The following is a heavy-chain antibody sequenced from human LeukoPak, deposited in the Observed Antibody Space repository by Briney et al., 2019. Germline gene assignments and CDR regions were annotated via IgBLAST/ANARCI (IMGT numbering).Heavy chain of an antibody. CDR2: IRYDGSNK. CDR3: ATPPRIAVAGTVDY. D-gene: IGHD6-19*01. J-gene: IGHJ4*02. CDR1: GFTFSSYG. V-gene: IGHV3-30*02. Sequence: GGSLRLSYAASGFTFSSYGMHWVRQAPGKGLEWVAFIRYDGSNKYYADSVKGRFTISRDNSKNTLYLQMNSLRAEDTAVYYCATPPRIAVAGTVDYWGQGTLVTVSS.